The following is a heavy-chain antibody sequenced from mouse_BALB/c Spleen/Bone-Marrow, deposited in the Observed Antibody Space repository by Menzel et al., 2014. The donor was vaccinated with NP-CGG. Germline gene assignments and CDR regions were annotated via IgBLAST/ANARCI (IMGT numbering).Heavy chain of an antibody. CDR3: VRYKYSNYYASDY. V-gene: IGHV2-6-7*01. D-gene: IGHD2-5*01. J-gene: IGHJ4*01. Sequence: VKLMESGPGLVAPSQSLSITCTVSGFSLTGYGVNWVRQPPGKGLEWLGMIWRDGSTDYNSALKTRLSINKDNSKSQVFLKMNRQQAYVTARYYCVRYKYSNYYASDYWGQGTSVTVSS. CDR2: IWRDGST. CDR1: GFSLTGYG.